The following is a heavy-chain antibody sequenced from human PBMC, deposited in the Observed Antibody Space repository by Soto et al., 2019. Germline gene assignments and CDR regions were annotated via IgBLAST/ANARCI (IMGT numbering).Heavy chain of an antibody. Sequence: SETLSLTCTVSGGSISSYYWSWIRQPPGKGLEWIGYIYYSGSTNYNPSLKSRVTISVDTSKNQFSLKLSSVTAADTAVYYCARMTTVTFDAFDIWGQGTMVTVSS. CDR2: IYYSGST. CDR3: ARMTTVTFDAFDI. CDR1: GGSISSYY. V-gene: IGHV4-59*08. J-gene: IGHJ3*02. D-gene: IGHD4-17*01.